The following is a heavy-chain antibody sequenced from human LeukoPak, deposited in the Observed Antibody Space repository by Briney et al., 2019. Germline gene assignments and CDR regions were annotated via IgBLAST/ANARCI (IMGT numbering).Heavy chain of an antibody. CDR3: ARWGDGYKYLSY. CDR2: ITSSSNTI. V-gene: IGHV3-48*01. CDR1: GFTFSSYS. J-gene: IGHJ4*01. Sequence: GGSLRLSCAASGFTFSSYSMNWVRQAPGKGLEWLSYITSSSNTIYYADSVRGRFTISRDNAKNSLYLQMHSLRAEDTAVYYCARWGDGYKYLSYWGQGTLVTVSS. D-gene: IGHD5-24*01.